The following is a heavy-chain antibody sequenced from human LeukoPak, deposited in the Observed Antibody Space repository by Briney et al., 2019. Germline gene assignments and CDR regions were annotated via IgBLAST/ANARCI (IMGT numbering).Heavy chain of an antibody. V-gene: IGHV5-51*01. J-gene: IGHJ6*02. Sequence: EYLKISCNSDGYSFNSYWIGWVRQMTRKGLEWKRILYLRESDTRYSASFKGVVTISAHKSIRTACLQWSSLRALDTARYYCERTGQLQWFGEPRRPFYYGMDVWGQGTTVTVSS. CDR3: ERTGQLQWFGEPRRPFYYGMDV. CDR2: LYLRESDT. D-gene: IGHD3-10*01. CDR1: GYSFNSYW.